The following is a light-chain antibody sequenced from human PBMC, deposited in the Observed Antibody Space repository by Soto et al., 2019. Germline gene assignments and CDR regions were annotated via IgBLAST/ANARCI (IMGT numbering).Light chain of an antibody. CDR1: NIGSKS. V-gene: IGLV3-21*04. J-gene: IGLJ1*01. Sequence: SYELTQPPSVSVAPGKTARITCGGNNIGSKSVHWYQQKPGQAPVLVIYYDSDRPSGIPERFSGSNSGNTATLTISRVEAGDEADYYCQVLDSSSDHPACVFGTGTKVTVL. CDR2: YDS. CDR3: QVLDSSSDHPACV.